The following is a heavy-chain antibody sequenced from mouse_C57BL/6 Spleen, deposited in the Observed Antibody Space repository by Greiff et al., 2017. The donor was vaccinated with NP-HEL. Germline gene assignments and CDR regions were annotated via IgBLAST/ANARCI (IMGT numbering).Heavy chain of an antibody. CDR1: GYTFTSYW. J-gene: IGHJ3*01. CDR3: ARSDYAAWFAY. Sequence: QVQLQQSGAELVKPGASVKLSCKASGYTFTSYWMHWVKQRPGQGLEWIGMIHPNSGSTNYNEKFKSKATLTVDKSSSTAYMQLSSLTSEDSAVYYCARSDYAAWFAYWGQGTLVTVSA. CDR2: IHPNSGST. V-gene: IGHV1-64*01. D-gene: IGHD1-1*02.